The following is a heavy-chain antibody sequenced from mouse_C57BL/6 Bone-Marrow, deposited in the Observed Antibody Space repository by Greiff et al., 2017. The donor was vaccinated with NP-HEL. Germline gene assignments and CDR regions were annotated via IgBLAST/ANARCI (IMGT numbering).Heavy chain of an antibody. D-gene: IGHD4-1*01. CDR3: ARGPLLGFDY. CDR1: GYAFTNYL. V-gene: IGHV1-54*01. J-gene: IGHJ2*01. CDR2: INPGSGGT. Sequence: QVQLQQSGAELVRPGTSVKVSCKASGYAFTNYLIEWVKQRPGQGLEWIGVINPGSGGTNYNEKFKGKATLTADKSSSTAYMQLSSLTSEDSAVYFCARGPLLGFDYWGQGTTLTVSS.